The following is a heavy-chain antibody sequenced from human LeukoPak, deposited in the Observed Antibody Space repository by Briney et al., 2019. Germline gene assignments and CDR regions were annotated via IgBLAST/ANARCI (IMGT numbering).Heavy chain of an antibody. CDR2: IYYSGST. D-gene: IGHD3-22*01. V-gene: IGHV4-59*08. CDR1: GGSISSYY. Sequence: PSETLSLTCTVSGGSISSYYWSWLRPPPGKGLEWIGYIYYSGSTNYNPSLKSRVTISVDTSKNQFSLKLSSVTAADTAVYYCARHYDSSGIDAFDIWGQGTMVTVSS. CDR3: ARHYDSSGIDAFDI. J-gene: IGHJ3*02.